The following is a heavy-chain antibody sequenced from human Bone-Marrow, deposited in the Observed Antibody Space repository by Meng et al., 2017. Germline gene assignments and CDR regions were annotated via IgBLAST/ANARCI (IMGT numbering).Heavy chain of an antibody. CDR3: ARDPRVVAALHYFDY. V-gene: IGHV3-33*01. CDR2: IWYDGSNK. Sequence: VWRVGSGGVVVQPGRSLRLSCAASGFTFSSYGMHWVRQAPGKGLEWVAVIWYDGSNKYYADSVKGRFTISRDNSKNTLYLQMNSLRAEDTAVYYCARDPRVVAALHYFDYWGQGTLVTVSS. D-gene: IGHD2-15*01. J-gene: IGHJ4*02. CDR1: GFTFSSYG.